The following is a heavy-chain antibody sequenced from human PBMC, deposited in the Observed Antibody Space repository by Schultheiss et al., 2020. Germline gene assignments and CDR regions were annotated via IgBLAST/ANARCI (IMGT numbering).Heavy chain of an antibody. V-gene: IGHV4-61*08. CDR3: ARAVPSPPFWVDYGMDV. D-gene: IGHD3-16*01. CDR1: GGSISSGGYY. J-gene: IGHJ6*02. CDR2: INHSGST. Sequence: SQTLSLTCTVSGGSISSGGYYWSWIRKPPGKGLEWIGEINHSGSTNYNPSLKSRVTISVDTSKNQFSLKLSSVTAADTAVYYCARAVPSPPFWVDYGMDVWGQGTLVTVSS.